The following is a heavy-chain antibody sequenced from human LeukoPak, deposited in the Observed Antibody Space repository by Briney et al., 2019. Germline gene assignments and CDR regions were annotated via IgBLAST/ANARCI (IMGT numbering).Heavy chain of an antibody. J-gene: IGHJ4*02. V-gene: IGHV3-13*04. CDR1: EFSFSDYD. CDR2: IGTIADT. Sequence: GGSLRLSCAASEFSFSDYDIHWVRQATGKGLEWVSSIGTIADTYYSASVEGRFTTSRENARNSVFLQMNSLRDGDTVVYYCARGLKSHCHTTRCPLDYWGQGTLVTVSS. D-gene: IGHD2-2*01. CDR3: ARGLKSHCHTTRCPLDY.